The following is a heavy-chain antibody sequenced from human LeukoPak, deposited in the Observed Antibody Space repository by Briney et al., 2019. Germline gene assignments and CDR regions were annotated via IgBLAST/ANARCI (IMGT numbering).Heavy chain of an antibody. CDR2: ISAYNGNT. CDR3: ARDDPSYGDYVHGY. J-gene: IGHJ4*02. Sequence: VASVKVSCKASGYTFTSYGISWVRQTPGQGLEWMGWISAYNGNTNYAQKLQGRVTMTTDTSTSTAYMELRSLRSGDTAVYYCARDDPSYGDYVHGYWGQGTLVTVSS. V-gene: IGHV1-18*01. CDR1: GYTFTSYG. D-gene: IGHD4-17*01.